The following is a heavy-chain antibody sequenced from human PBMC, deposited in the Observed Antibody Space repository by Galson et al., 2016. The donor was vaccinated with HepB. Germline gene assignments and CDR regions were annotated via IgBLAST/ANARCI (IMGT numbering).Heavy chain of an antibody. Sequence: SLRLSCAASGFTLADAWMNWVRQAPGKGLEWVSGISGSGDSTYYADSVKGRFAVSRDNSKNTLFLQLNSLRAEDTAVYYCAKDGLGWFGELLPDDYWGQGTLVTVSS. CDR1: GFTLADAW. CDR2: ISGSGDST. CDR3: AKDGLGWFGELLPDDY. J-gene: IGHJ4*02. D-gene: IGHD3-10*01. V-gene: IGHV3-23*01.